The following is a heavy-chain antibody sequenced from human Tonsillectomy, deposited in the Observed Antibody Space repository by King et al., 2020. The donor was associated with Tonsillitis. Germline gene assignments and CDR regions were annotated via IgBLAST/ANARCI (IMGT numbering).Heavy chain of an antibody. CDR3: AVDGPQRTGWVFAFDP. Sequence: VQLVESGGGVVQPGRSLRLSCAASGFTFSSHAMHWVRQAPGKGLEWVAVISYDGSNKYYPDSVKGRFTISRDNSKNTLYLQMNSLRAEDTAVYYCAVDGPQRTGWVFAFDPWGKGTLVTVSS. CDR1: GFTFSSHA. V-gene: IGHV3-30-3*01. D-gene: IGHD3/OR15-3a*01. CDR2: ISYDGSNK. J-gene: IGHJ5*02.